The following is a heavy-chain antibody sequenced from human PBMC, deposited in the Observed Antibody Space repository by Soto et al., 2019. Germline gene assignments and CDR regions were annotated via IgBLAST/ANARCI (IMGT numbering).Heavy chain of an antibody. CDR2: IAHDGNDR. Sequence: GGSLRLSCAASEFTFNTYAMHWVRQAPCKGLEWVAVIAHDGNDRYYADSVKGRFTISRDNSKNALYLQMNTLRPEDTAMYYCARDVGNYVPYYYGMDVWGQGTTVTVSS. CDR3: ARDVGNYVPYYYGMDV. CDR1: EFTFNTYA. D-gene: IGHD1-7*01. J-gene: IGHJ6*02. V-gene: IGHV3-30*03.